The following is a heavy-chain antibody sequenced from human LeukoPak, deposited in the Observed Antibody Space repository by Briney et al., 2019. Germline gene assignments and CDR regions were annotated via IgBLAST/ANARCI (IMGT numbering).Heavy chain of an antibody. Sequence: SETLSLTCTVSGCSISSYYWSWIRQPPGKGLEWIGYIYYSGSTNYNPPLKSRVTISVDTSKNQFSLKLSSVTAADTAVYYCARGAPEGYHDAFDIWGQGTMVTVSS. CDR2: IYYSGST. V-gene: IGHV4-59*01. D-gene: IGHD5-12*01. CDR3: ARGAPEGYHDAFDI. J-gene: IGHJ3*02. CDR1: GCSISSYY.